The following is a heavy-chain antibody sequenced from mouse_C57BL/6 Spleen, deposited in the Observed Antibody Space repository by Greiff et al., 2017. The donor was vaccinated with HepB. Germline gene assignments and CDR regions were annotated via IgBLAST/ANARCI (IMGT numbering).Heavy chain of an antibody. D-gene: IGHD4-1*02. CDR1: GYTFTSYW. Sequence: DVKLQESGTVLARPGASVKMSCKTSGYTFTSYWMHWVKQRPGQGLEWIGAIYPGNSDTSYNQKFKGKAKLTAVTSASTAYMELSSLTNEDSAVYYCTRGGSTGPYYAMDYWGQGTSVTVSS. CDR3: TRGGSTGPYYAMDY. CDR2: IYPGNSDT. J-gene: IGHJ4*01. V-gene: IGHV1-5*01.